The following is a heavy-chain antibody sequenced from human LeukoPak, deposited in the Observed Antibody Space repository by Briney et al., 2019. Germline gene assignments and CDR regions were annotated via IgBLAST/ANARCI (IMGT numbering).Heavy chain of an antibody. J-gene: IGHJ1*01. V-gene: IGHV3-23*01. D-gene: IGHD3-10*01. CDR1: GFTFSSYA. Sequence: GGSLRLSCAASGFTFSSYAMSWVRQAPGKGLEWVSGISGSGDSTYYADSVKGRFTTSRDNSKNTLYLQMNSLRAEDTAVYYCAKSGGAEYFQHWGQGTLVTVSS. CDR2: ISGSGDST. CDR3: AKSGGAEYFQH.